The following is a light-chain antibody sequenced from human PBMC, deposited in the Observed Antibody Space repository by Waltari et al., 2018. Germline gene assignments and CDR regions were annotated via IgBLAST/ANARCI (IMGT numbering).Light chain of an antibody. CDR1: NSNIGSET. V-gene: IGLV1-44*01. CDR2: SDY. J-gene: IGLJ1*01. CDR3: TAWDDSLDAYV. Sequence: QSVLTQPPSASGTPGPRVTIPCSGSNSNIGSETVNWYHQLPGAAPKLLIYSDYQLPSGVPGRFYASKSGTSAALAITGLQSEDEADYWCTAWDDSLDAYVFGTGTKVTVL.